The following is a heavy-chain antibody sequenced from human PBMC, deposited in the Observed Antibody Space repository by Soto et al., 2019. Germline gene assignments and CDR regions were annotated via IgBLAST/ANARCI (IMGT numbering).Heavy chain of an antibody. V-gene: IGHV1-69*06. J-gene: IGHJ6*02. CDR3: ARVQGESRFGELSAGFLILRLVNYYGMDV. D-gene: IGHD3-10*01. CDR2: IIPIFGTA. Sequence: QVQLVQSGAEVKKPGSSVKASCKASGGTFSSYAISWVRQAPGQGLEWMGGIIPIFGTANYAQKFQGRVTITADKSTSTAYMELSSLRSEDTAVYYCARVQGESRFGELSAGFLILRLVNYYGMDVWGQGTTVTVSS. CDR1: GGTFSSYA.